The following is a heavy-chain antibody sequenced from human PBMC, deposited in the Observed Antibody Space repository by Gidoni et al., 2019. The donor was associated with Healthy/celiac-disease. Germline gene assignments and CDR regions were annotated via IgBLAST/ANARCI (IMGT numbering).Heavy chain of an antibody. Sequence: QVPLLQWGAGLLKPSEPLSLTCAVSGGSFSCFYLCWTRQPRGKGREGIGEINHSGSTKYSPSLRSRVTIAVDTSKNQFSLKLSSVTAADTAVYYCAGEGISYYDFWSGYDARGLFDYWGQGTLVTVSS. V-gene: IGHV4-34*01. D-gene: IGHD3-3*01. CDR2: INHSGST. CDR1: GGSFSCFY. J-gene: IGHJ4*02. CDR3: AGEGISYYDFWSGYDARGLFDY.